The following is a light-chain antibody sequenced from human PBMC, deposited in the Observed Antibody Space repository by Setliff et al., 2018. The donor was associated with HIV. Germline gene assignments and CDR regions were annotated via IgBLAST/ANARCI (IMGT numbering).Light chain of an antibody. CDR2: DDD. CDR3: GTWERSPERSLDTGI. V-gene: IGLV1-51*01. CDR1: TSNIGSND. J-gene: IGLJ2*01. Sequence: QSALTQPPSVSAAPGKKVTISCSGGTSNIGSNDVFWYQQLPGAAPKLLIYDDDKRPSGIPDRFSGSKSGTSATLAISGLQTGYEADYYCGTWERSPERSLDTGILGGGTKVTVL.